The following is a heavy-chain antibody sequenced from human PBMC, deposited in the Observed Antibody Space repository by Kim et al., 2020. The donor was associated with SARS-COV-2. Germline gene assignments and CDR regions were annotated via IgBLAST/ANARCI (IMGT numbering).Heavy chain of an antibody. Sequence: GGSLRLSCAASGFTFSSYAMSWVRQAPGKGLEWVSAISGSGGSTYYADSVKGRFTISRDNSKNTLYLQMNSLRAEDTAVYYCAKKGGGYCSSTSCTTRWSRSGGMDVWGQGTTVTVSS. V-gene: IGHV3-23*01. CDR2: ISGSGGST. CDR3: AKKGGGYCSSTSCTTRWSRSGGMDV. CDR1: GFTFSSYA. D-gene: IGHD2-2*01. J-gene: IGHJ6*02.